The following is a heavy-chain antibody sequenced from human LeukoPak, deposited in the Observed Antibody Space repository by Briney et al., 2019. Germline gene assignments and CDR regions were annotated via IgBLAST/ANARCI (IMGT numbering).Heavy chain of an antibody. CDR3: AKRGVVIRVILVGFHKEASYFDS. Sequence: PGGSLRLSCAVSGITLSNYGMSWVRQVPGKGLEWVAGISDRGGISNYADSVKGRFTISRDISKNTLYLQMNSLRAEDTAVYFCAKRGVVIRVILVGFHKEASYFDSWAREPWSPSPQ. CDR2: ISDRGGIS. V-gene: IGHV3-23*01. J-gene: IGHJ4*02. D-gene: IGHD3-22*01. CDR1: GITLSNYG.